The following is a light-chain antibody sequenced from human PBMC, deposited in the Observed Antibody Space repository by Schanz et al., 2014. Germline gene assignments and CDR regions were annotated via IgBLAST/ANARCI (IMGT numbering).Light chain of an antibody. J-gene: IGLJ2*01. V-gene: IGLV2-14*03. CDR2: DVS. Sequence: QSALTQPASVSGSPGQSITISCTGTSSDVGNYNYVSWYQQHPGKAPKLMIYDVSTRPSGVPDRFSGSKSGNTAFLTVSGLQAEDEADYYCSSYTSSSTPVLFGGGTKLTVL. CDR3: SSYTSSSTPVL. CDR1: SSDVGNYNY.